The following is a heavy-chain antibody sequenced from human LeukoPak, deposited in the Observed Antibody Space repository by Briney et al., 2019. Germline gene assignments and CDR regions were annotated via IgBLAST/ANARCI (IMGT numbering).Heavy chain of an antibody. Sequence: GESLKISCKGSGYSFTSYWIGWVRQMPGKGLEWMGIIYPGDSDTRYSPSFQGQVTISADKSISTAYLQWSSLKASDTAMYYCANHPGGDYGGHSGPHAFDIWGQGTMVTVSS. CDR1: GYSFTSYW. CDR3: ANHPGGDYGGHSGPHAFDI. V-gene: IGHV5-51*01. D-gene: IGHD4-23*01. CDR2: IYPGDSDT. J-gene: IGHJ3*02.